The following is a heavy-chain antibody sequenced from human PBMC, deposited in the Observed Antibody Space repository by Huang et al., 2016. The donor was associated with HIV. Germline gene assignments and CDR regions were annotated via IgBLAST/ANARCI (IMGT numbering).Heavy chain of an antibody. D-gene: IGHD3-22*01. CDR1: GFTFSSYW. CDR3: ARTYYYDSSGVDPRRAFDI. Sequence: EVQLEESGGGLVQPGGSLRLSCAASGFTFSSYWMHWVRQAPGKGLVVGSRMKRDGGSTSYADSVKGRCTISRDNAKNTLYLQMNSLRAEDTAVYYCARTYYYDSSGVDPRRAFDIWGQGTMVTVSS. V-gene: IGHV3-74*01. CDR2: MKRDGGST. J-gene: IGHJ3*02.